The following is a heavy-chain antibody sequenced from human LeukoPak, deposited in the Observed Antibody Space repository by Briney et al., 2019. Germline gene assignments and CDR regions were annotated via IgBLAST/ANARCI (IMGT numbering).Heavy chain of an antibody. J-gene: IGHJ4*02. V-gene: IGHV3-23*01. CDR1: GFSFSAYA. D-gene: IGHD1-7*01. CDR3: SKFGTTWFPTF. CDR2: ISADGATT. Sequence: GGSLRFSCAASGFSFSAYAMSWVRLAPGKGLEWVSSISADGATTYYADSVKGRFTISKDKAKNRPYLQMNSLRVEDTAVYYCSKFGTTWFPTFWGPGTPVIVSA.